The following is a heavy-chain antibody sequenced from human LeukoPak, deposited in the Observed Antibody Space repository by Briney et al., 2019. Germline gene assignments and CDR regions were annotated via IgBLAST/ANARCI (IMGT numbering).Heavy chain of an antibody. D-gene: IGHD6-19*01. Sequence: GESLKISCKGPGYSFTGYWIGWVRQMPGKGLEWMGIIYPGDSDTRYSPSFQGQVTISAVKSISTAYLQWSSLKASDTAMYYCARRDSSGWYYFDYWGQGTLVTVSS. CDR1: GYSFTGYW. V-gene: IGHV5-51*01. CDR2: IYPGDSDT. CDR3: ARRDSSGWYYFDY. J-gene: IGHJ4*02.